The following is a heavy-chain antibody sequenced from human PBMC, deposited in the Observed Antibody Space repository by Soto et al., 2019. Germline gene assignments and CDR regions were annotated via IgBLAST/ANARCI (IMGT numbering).Heavy chain of an antibody. Sequence: GGSLRLSCAASGFTVSTYWMTWVRQAPGKGLEWVATVDQDGSAKYYVDSVKGRFTISRDNSKNTLYLQMNSLRAEDTAVYYCASHLTAGQLGALYYWGQGTLVTVSS. CDR2: VDQDGSAK. V-gene: IGHV3-7*03. CDR3: ASHLTAGQLGALYY. D-gene: IGHD6-13*01. CDR1: GFTVSTYW. J-gene: IGHJ4*02.